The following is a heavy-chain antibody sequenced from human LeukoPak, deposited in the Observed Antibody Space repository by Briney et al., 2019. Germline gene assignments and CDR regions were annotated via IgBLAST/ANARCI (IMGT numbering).Heavy chain of an antibody. CDR3: ARVAAGYSVNYFDY. CDR1: EFAFSTYN. V-gene: IGHV3-48*02. Sequence: GGSLRLSCAASEFAFSTYNMNWVRQAPGKGLEWVSYISTGSSTSYYADSVKGRFTISRDNVENSLYLQMNSLRDEDTAVYYCARVAAGYSVNYFDYWGQGTLVTVSS. CDR2: ISTGSSTS. J-gene: IGHJ4*02. D-gene: IGHD4-23*01.